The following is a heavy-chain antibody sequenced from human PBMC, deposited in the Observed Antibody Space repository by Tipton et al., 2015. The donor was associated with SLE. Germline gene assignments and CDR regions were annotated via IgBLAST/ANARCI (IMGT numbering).Heavy chain of an antibody. CDR3: ARVRGGAVFDAFDI. V-gene: IGHV3-66*01. J-gene: IGHJ3*02. CDR2: IYSGGST. Sequence: SLRLSCAASGFTVSSNYMSWVRQAPGKGLEWVSVIYSGGSTYYADSVKGRFTISRDNAKNTLYLQMNSLRAEDTAVYYCARVRGGAVFDAFDIWGQGTMVTVSS. D-gene: IGHD6-19*01. CDR1: GFTVSSNY.